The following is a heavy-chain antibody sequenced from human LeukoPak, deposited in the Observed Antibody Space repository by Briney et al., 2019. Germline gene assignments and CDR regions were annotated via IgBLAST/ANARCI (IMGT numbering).Heavy chain of an antibody. V-gene: IGHV1-18*01. J-gene: IGHJ5*02. Sequence: ASVKVSCKASGYTFTSYGISWVRQAPGQGLEWMGWISAYNGNTNYAQKLQGGVTMTTDTSTSTAYMELRSLRSDDTAVYYCARAILYYYDSSGYYGGWFDPWGQGTLVTVSS. D-gene: IGHD3-22*01. CDR2: ISAYNGNT. CDR1: GYTFTSYG. CDR3: ARAILYYYDSSGYYGGWFDP.